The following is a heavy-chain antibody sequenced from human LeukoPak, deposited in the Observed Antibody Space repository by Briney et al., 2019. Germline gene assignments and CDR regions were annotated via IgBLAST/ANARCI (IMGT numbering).Heavy chain of an antibody. CDR2: IYYSGST. J-gene: IGHJ2*01. Sequence: SETLSLTCTVSGGSISSYYWSWIRQPPGKGLEWIGYIYYSGSTNYNPSLKSRVTISVDTSKNQFSLKLSSVTAADTAVYYCARVNAGYCSSTSCYQLNWYFDLWGRGTLVTVSS. CDR1: GGSISSYY. D-gene: IGHD2-2*01. V-gene: IGHV4-59*01. CDR3: ARVNAGYCSSTSCYQLNWYFDL.